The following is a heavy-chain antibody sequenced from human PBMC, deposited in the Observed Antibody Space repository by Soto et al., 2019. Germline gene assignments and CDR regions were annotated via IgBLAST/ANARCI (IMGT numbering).Heavy chain of an antibody. V-gene: IGHV3-30-3*01. CDR1: GFTFSSYA. CDR2: TSYDGSNK. J-gene: IGHJ4*02. CDR3: AGDNAPYSSGLKNRDIDY. Sequence: QVQLVESGGGVVQPGRSLRLSCAASGFTFSSYAMHWVRQAPGKGLEWVAVTSYDGSNKYYADSVKGRVTISRDNSKNTLYVQMNSVRAEDTAVYYCAGDNAPYSSGLKNRDIDYRGQ. D-gene: IGHD6-19*01.